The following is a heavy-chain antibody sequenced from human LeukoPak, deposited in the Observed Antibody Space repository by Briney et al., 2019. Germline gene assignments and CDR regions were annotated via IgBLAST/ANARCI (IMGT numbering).Heavy chain of an antibody. J-gene: IGHJ6*02. CDR3: ARDGPGELLESYYYGMDV. Sequence: GASVKVSCKASGSPFTSYGISWVGQAPGQGLKGLGWFSAYNGNTNYAQKLQGRVTMTTDTSTSTAYMELRSLRSDDTAVYYCARDGPGELLESYYYGMDVWGQGTTVTVSS. CDR2: FSAYNGNT. D-gene: IGHD3-10*01. CDR1: GSPFTSYG. V-gene: IGHV1-18*01.